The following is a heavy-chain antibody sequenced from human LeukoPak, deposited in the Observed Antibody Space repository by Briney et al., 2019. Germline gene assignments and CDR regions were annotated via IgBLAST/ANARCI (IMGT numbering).Heavy chain of an antibody. CDR1: GYTFTVYY. D-gene: IGHD3-9*01. V-gene: IGHV1-2*02. Sequence: GASVNVSCKASGYTFTVYYIHWLRQAPGQGPEWMGWIIPNSGGTNYAQKFQDRVAMTRDTSINTAYMELSSLTYDDTAVYYCARGVLIQGRGAFDSWGQGAMVTVSS. CDR3: ARGVLIQGRGAFDS. CDR2: IIPNSGGT. J-gene: IGHJ3*02.